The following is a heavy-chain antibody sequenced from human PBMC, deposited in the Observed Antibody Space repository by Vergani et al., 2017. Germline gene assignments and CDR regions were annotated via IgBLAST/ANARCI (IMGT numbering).Heavy chain of an antibody. D-gene: IGHD3-22*01. V-gene: IGHV3-11*01. CDR3: ARDNRHYYDSSGYVDY. CDR1: GFTFSDYY. CDR2: ISSSGSTI. J-gene: IGHJ4*02. Sequence: QVQLVESGGGLVKPGGSLRLSCAASGFTFSDYYMSWLRQAPGKGVEWVAYISSSGSTIHYADSVKGRFTITRDNAKYSLYLQMNSLLAEDRAVYYCARDNRHYYDSSGYVDYWGQGTLVTVSS.